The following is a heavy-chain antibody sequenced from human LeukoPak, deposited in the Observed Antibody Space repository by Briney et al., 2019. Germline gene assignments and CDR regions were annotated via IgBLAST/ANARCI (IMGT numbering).Heavy chain of an antibody. CDR3: AKQRGDRVAY. D-gene: IGHD4-17*01. CDR2: IHYSGST. CDR1: GGSMSSYY. V-gene: IGHV4-59*08. J-gene: IGHJ4*02. Sequence: SETLSLTCTVSGGSMSSYYWSWLRQPPGKGLEWIGYIHYSGSTNYNPSLNSRVSISIDTSKNQFSLRLSSVTAADTAVYYCAKQRGDRVAYWGQGTLVTVSS.